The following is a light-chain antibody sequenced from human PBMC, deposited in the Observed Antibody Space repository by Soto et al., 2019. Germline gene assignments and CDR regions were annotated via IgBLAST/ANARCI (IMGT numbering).Light chain of an antibody. J-gene: IGKJ5*01. Sequence: DIQMTQSPSSLSASVGDRITITCQASQDMGNYVNWYQQKPGKAPKLMIYDASALESGVPSRFSGSGSGTDFTLTISSLQPEDFATYSCLQYYNVPITFGEGTRLDIK. CDR3: LQYYNVPIT. CDR2: DAS. V-gene: IGKV1-33*01. CDR1: QDMGNY.